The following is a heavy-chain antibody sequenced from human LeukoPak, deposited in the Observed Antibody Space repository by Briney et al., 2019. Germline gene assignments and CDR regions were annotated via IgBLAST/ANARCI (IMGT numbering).Heavy chain of an antibody. V-gene: IGHV4-59*01. CDR3: ARGSDPREQLVLFDY. CDR2: IYYSGST. CDR1: GGSISSYY. J-gene: IGHJ4*02. D-gene: IGHD6-6*01. Sequence: PSETLSLTCTVSGGSISSYYWSWIRQPPGKGLEWIGYIYYSGSTNYNPSLKSRVTISVDTSKNQFSLKLSSVIAADTAVYYCARGSDPREQLVLFDYWGQGILVTVSS.